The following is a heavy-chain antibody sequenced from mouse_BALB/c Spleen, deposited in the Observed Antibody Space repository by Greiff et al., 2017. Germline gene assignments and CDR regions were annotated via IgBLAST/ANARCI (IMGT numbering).Heavy chain of an antibody. D-gene: IGHD2-1*01. CDR3: ARVGSYGNCSFDY. CDR1: GYTFTDYY. V-gene: IGHV1-77*01. CDR2: IYPGSGNT. Sequence: QVQLQQSGAELARPGASVKLSCKASGYTFTDYYINWVKQRTGQGLEWIGEIYPGSGNTYYNEKFKGKATLTADKSSSTAYMQLSSLTSEDSAVYFCARVGSYGNCSFDYWGQGTTLTVSS. J-gene: IGHJ2*01.